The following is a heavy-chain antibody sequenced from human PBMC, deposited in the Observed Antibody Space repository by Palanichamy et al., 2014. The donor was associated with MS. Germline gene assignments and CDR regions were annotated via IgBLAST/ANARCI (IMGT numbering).Heavy chain of an antibody. D-gene: IGHD2-15*01. J-gene: IGHJ4*02. V-gene: IGHV4-30-4*01. Sequence: QVQLQESGPGLVKPSQTLSLTCTVSGGSISSGDYYWSWIRQPPGKGLEWIVVHLLHGSTYYNPSLKSRVTISVDTSKNQFSLKLSSVTAADTAVYYCARGRYCSGGNCYPDYWGQGTLVTVSS. CDR2: LLHGST. CDR1: GGSISSGDYY. CDR3: ARGRYCSGGNCYPDY.